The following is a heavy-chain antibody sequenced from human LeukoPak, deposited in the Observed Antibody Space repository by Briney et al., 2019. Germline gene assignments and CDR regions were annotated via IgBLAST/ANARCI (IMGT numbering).Heavy chain of an antibody. CDR3: ANARLRATDAFDI. D-gene: IGHD2-15*01. Sequence: GGSLRLSCAASGFTFSSYAMSWVRQAPGKGLEWVSAISGSGGSTYYADSVKGRFTISRDNSKNTLYLQMNSLRAEDTAVYYCANARLRATDAFDIWGQGTMVTVSS. V-gene: IGHV3-23*01. J-gene: IGHJ3*02. CDR2: ISGSGGST. CDR1: GFTFSSYA.